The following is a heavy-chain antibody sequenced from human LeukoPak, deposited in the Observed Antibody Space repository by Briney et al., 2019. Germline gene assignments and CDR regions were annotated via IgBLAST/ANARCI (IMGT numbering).Heavy chain of an antibody. Sequence: GGSLRLSCAASGFTFSSYAMSWVRQAPGKGLEWVSGISGSGDNTYYADSVKGRLTISRDNSKNTLYLQMNSLRAEDTAVYYCASEIIFGSFDYWGQGTLVTVSS. D-gene: IGHD3-3*01. CDR2: ISGSGDNT. J-gene: IGHJ4*02. CDR1: GFTFSSYA. V-gene: IGHV3-23*01. CDR3: ASEIIFGSFDY.